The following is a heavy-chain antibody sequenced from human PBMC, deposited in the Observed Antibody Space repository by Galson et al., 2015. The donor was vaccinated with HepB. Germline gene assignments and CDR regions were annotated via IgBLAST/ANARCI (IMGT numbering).Heavy chain of an antibody. J-gene: IGHJ6*03. CDR1: GYTFTSYA. CDR3: ARLLGDGYYYYYYMDV. D-gene: IGHD3-16*01. V-gene: IGHV7-4-1*02. CDR2: INTNTGNP. Sequence: SVKVSCKASGYTFTSYAMNWVRQAPGQGLEWMGWINTNTGNPTYAQGFTGRFVFSLDTSVSTAYLQISSLKAEDTAVYYCARLLGDGYYYYYYMDVWGKGTTVTVSS.